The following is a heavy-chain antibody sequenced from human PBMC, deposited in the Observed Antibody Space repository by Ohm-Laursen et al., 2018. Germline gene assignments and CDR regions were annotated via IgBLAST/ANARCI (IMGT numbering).Heavy chain of an antibody. CDR2: IRSKAYGGTT. V-gene: IGHV3-49*04. Sequence: SLRLSCAASGFTFSSYAMSWVRQAPGKGLERVGFIRSKAYGGTTEYAASVKGRSTISRDDSKSIAYLQMNSLKVEDTAVYYCSRRGGAAATDYWGQGTLVTVSS. CDR3: SRRGGAAATDY. J-gene: IGHJ4*02. CDR1: GFTFSSYA. D-gene: IGHD6-25*01.